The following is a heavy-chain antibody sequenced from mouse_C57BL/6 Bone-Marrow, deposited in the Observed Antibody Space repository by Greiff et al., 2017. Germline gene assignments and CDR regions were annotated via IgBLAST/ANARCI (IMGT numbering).Heavy chain of an antibody. J-gene: IGHJ1*03. Sequence: QVQLQQSGPELVKPGASVKLSCKASGYTFTSYDINWVKQRPGQGLEWIGWIYPRDGSTKYNEKFKGKATLTVDTSSSTAYMELHSLTSEDSAVYFCASLEFDGSSGDWYFDVWGTGTTVTVSS. CDR3: ASLEFDGSSGDWYFDV. V-gene: IGHV1-85*01. CDR2: IYPRDGST. D-gene: IGHD1-1*01. CDR1: GYTFTSYD.